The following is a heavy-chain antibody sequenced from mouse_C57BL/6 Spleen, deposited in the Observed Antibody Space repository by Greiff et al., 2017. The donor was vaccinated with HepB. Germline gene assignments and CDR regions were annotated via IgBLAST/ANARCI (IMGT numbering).Heavy chain of an antibody. CDR1: GYTFTSYG. V-gene: IGHV1-81*01. CDR2: IYPRSGNT. Sequence: LVESGAELARPGASVKLSCKASGYTFTSYGISWVKQRTGQGLEWIGEIYPRSGNTYYNEKFKSKATLTADKSSSTAYMELRSLTSEDSAVYFCARSTMITEYYYAMDYWGQGTSVTVSS. D-gene: IGHD2-4*01. J-gene: IGHJ4*01. CDR3: ARSTMITEYYYAMDY.